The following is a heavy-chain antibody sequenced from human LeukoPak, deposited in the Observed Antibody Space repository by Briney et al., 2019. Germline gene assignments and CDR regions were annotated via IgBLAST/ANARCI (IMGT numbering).Heavy chain of an antibody. CDR2: IKEEGSEK. J-gene: IGHJ4*02. Sequence: PGGSLRLSCAASGFTFSGYLMSWVRQAPGKGLEWVANIKEEGSEKYYVDSVKGRFITSRDNAKNSLYLQMNSLRAEDTAVYYCARDSSAAPHSYWGQGTLVTVFS. V-gene: IGHV3-7*01. CDR1: GFTFSGYL. CDR3: ARDSSAAPHSY. D-gene: IGHD2-15*01.